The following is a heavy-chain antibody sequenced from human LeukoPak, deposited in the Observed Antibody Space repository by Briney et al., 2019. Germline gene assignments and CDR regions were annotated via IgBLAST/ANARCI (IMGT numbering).Heavy chain of an antibody. CDR3: ASEYYYDSSGSSRDAFDI. D-gene: IGHD3-22*01. CDR2: IYYSGST. V-gene: IGHV4-59*12. Sequence: SETLSLTCTVSGGSISSYYWSWIRQPPGKGLEWIGYIYYSGSTNYNPSLKSRVTISVDTSKNQFSLKLSSVTAADTAVYYCASEYYYDSSGSSRDAFDIWGQGTMVTVSS. J-gene: IGHJ3*02. CDR1: GGSISSYY.